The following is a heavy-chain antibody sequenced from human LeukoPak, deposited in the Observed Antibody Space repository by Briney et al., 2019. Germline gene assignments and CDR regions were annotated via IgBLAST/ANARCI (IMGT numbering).Heavy chain of an antibody. V-gene: IGHV4-30-2*01. Sequence: SETLSLTCAVSGGSISSGGYSWSWIRQPPGKGLEWIGYIYHSGSTYYNPSLKSRVTISVDGSKNQFSLKLSSVTAADTAVYYCARGVIGYSSSSYWFDPWGQGTLVTVSS. J-gene: IGHJ5*02. D-gene: IGHD6-6*01. CDR2: IYHSGST. CDR1: GGSISSGGYS. CDR3: ARGVIGYSSSSYWFDP.